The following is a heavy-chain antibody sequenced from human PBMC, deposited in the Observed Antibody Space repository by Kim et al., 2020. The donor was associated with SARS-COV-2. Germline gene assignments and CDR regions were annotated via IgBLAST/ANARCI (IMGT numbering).Heavy chain of an antibody. CDR3: ARGHITIFGVVTLQGWFDP. Sequence: SETLSLTCAVYGGSFSGYYWSWIRQSPGKGLEWIGEINHSGSTNYNPSLKSRVTISVDTSKNQFSLKLSSVTAADTAVYYCARGHITIFGVVTLQGWFDP. CDR1: GGSFSGYY. V-gene: IGHV4-34*01. D-gene: IGHD3-3*01. CDR2: INHSGST. J-gene: IGHJ5*02.